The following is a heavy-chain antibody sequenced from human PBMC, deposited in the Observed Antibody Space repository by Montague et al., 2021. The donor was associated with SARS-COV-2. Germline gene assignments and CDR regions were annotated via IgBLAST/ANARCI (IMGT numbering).Heavy chain of an antibody. Sequence: TLSLTCTVSGGSISSGGYYWSWIRQHQGKGLEWFGYIYHTGSTHYXLSLKSRVTISKETSKNHFSLNLSSVTAADSAVYYCAGEAGYYDSSGYSDDAFDIWGQGTKVTVSS. V-gene: IGHV4-31*03. CDR1: GGSISSGGYY. J-gene: IGHJ3*02. CDR2: IYHTGST. D-gene: IGHD3-22*01. CDR3: AGEAGYYDSSGYSDDAFDI.